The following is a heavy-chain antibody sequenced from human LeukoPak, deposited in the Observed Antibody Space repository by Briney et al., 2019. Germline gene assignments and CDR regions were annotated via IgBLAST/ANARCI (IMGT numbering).Heavy chain of an antibody. CDR1: GGTFTSYY. V-gene: IGHV1-46*01. Sequence: GASVEVSCKASGGTFTSYYIHWVRQAPGQGLEWMGMINPSGGSTIYAQKFQGRVAMTRDMSTSTVYMELSSLRSEDTAVYYCARGPKVEYYGSGSYPDYWGQGTLVTVSS. D-gene: IGHD3-10*01. CDR3: ARGPKVEYYGSGSYPDY. J-gene: IGHJ4*02. CDR2: INPSGGST.